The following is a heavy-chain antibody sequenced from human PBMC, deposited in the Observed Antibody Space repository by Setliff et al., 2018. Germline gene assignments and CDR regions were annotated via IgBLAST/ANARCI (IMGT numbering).Heavy chain of an antibody. CDR1: GFIFGTYA. Sequence: PGGSLRLSCAASGFIFGTYAMHWVRQAPGKGLEWVAFLWYDGSNQHYADSVKGRFTISRDNSKNTLYLQMNSLRAEDTAVYYCARVYSGYDPNHYFDYWGQGTLVTVSS. D-gene: IGHD5-12*01. CDR3: ARVYSGYDPNHYFDY. CDR2: LWYDGSNQ. V-gene: IGHV3-33*01. J-gene: IGHJ4*02.